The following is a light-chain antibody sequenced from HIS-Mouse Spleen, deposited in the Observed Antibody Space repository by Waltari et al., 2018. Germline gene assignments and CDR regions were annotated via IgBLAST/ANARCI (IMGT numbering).Light chain of an antibody. CDR1: QSVSSN. CDR3: QQYNNWPLALT. CDR2: GAS. J-gene: IGKJ4*01. Sequence: EIVMTQSPATLSVSPGERATLSFRASQSVSSNLAWYQQKPGQAPRLLIYGASTRATGIPARLSGSGYGTEFTLTISSLQSEDFAVYYCQQYNNWPLALTFGGGTKVEIK. V-gene: IGKV3-15*01.